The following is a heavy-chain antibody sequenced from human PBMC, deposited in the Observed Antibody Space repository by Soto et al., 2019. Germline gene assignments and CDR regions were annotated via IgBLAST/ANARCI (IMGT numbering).Heavy chain of an antibody. J-gene: IGHJ5*02. CDR2: IKSRTDDETT. V-gene: IGHV3-15*01. CDR1: GFTFSNAW. Sequence: GGSLRLSCTASGFTFSNAWMSWVRQAPGKGLEWVGRIKSRTDDETTHYAAPVTGRFTISRDDLKDTLYLQMNSLETEDTAVYYCNTEHIPVSSWGQGTLVTVSS. D-gene: IGHD6-19*01. CDR3: NTEHIPVSS.